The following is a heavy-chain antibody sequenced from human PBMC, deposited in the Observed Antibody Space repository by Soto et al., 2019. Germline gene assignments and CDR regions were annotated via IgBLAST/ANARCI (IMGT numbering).Heavy chain of an antibody. Sequence: QVQLVESGGGLVKPGGSLRLSCAASVFTFSDYYMSWICQAPGKGLEWVSYISSSGSTIYYADSVKGRFTISRDNAKNSLYLQRNSLRAEDPAVYYCARDRWSESELLFQKEVAYYYMDVWGKGPTVTVSS. J-gene: IGHJ6*03. V-gene: IGHV3-11*01. CDR1: VFTFSDYY. CDR3: ARDRWSESELLFQKEVAYYYMDV. D-gene: IGHD3-10*01. CDR2: ISSSGSTI.